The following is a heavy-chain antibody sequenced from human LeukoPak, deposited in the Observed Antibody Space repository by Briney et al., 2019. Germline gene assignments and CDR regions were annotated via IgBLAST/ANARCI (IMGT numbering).Heavy chain of an antibody. CDR3: AKDVKTGYFDY. J-gene: IGHJ4*02. CDR1: GFSFSNYG. Sequence: GGSLRLSCAASGFSFSNYGLHWVRQAPGKGLEWVAFIRSDGSDKYYADSVKGRFTISRDNSKNTVYLQMNSLRAEDTAVYYCAKDVKTGYFDYWGQGTLVTVSS. V-gene: IGHV3-30*02. CDR2: IRSDGSDK.